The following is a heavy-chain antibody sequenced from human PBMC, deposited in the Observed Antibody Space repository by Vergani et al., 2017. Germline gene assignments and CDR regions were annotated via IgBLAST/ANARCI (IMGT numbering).Heavy chain of an antibody. V-gene: IGHV1-69*08. CDR1: GGTFSSYT. Sequence: QVQLVQSGAEVKKPGSSVKVSCKASGGTFSSYTISWVRQAPGQGLEWMGRIIPILGIANYAQKFQGRVTITADKSTSTAYMELSSLRSEDTAVYYCAREVDVYTAMVTAYYYGMDVWGQGTTVTVSS. D-gene: IGHD5-18*01. CDR3: AREVDVYTAMVTAYYYGMDV. CDR2: IIPILGIA. J-gene: IGHJ6*02.